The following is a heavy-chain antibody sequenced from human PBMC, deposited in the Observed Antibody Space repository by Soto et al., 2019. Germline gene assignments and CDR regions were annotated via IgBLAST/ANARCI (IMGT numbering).Heavy chain of an antibody. Sequence: GESLKISCKGSGYSFTSYCIGWVRQMPGKGLEWMGIIYPGDSDTRYSPSFQGQVTISADKSISTAYLQWSSLKASDTAMYYCTRPPLPGIVVPGGYNYHDGSDVWGQGTPVTVSS. V-gene: IGHV5-51*01. D-gene: IGHD6-19*01. CDR3: TRPPLPGIVVPGGYNYHDGSDV. CDR1: GYSFTSYC. J-gene: IGHJ6*02. CDR2: IYPGDSDT.